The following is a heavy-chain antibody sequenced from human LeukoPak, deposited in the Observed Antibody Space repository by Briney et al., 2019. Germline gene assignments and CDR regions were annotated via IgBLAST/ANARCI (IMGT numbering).Heavy chain of an antibody. CDR2: IKQDGSEK. V-gene: IGHV3-7*03. D-gene: IGHD4-17*01. J-gene: IGHJ2*01. Sequence: QTGGSLRLSCAASGFTFSSYWMSWVRQAPGKGLEWVANIKQDGSEKYYVDSVKGRFTISRDNAKNSLYLQMNSLRAEDTAVYYCARGIYVDSISWHFDLWGRGTLVTVSS. CDR1: GFTFSSYW. CDR3: ARGIYVDSISWHFDL.